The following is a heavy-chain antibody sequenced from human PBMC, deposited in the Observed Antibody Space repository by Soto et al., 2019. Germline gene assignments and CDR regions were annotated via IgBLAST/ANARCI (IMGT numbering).Heavy chain of an antibody. CDR1: GGSISSYY. D-gene: IGHD1-26*01. V-gene: IGHV4-59*12. CDR3: AGSEATGLDY. Sequence: SETLSLTCTVSGGSISSYYWSWIRQLPGKGLEWIGYIYYSGSTNYNPSLKSRVTISVDKSKNHFSLKLSSVTAADTAVYYCAGSEATGLDYWGQGTLVTVSS. J-gene: IGHJ4*02. CDR2: IYYSGST.